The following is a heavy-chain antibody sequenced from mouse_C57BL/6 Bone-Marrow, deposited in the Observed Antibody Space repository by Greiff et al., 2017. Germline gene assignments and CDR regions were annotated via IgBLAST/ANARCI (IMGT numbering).Heavy chain of an antibody. D-gene: IGHD4-1*01. Sequence: VQLQQSGAELVRPGPSVTLSCTVSGYSFTSYWMHWVKQRPGQGLEWIGVIDTSDSYTNYNQKFKGKATLTVDTSSSTAYMQRSRLTSEDAAAYCCAPNGTTWFAYWGQGTLVTVSA. V-gene: IGHV1-59*01. J-gene: IGHJ3*01. CDR1: GYSFTSYW. CDR3: APNGTTWFAY. CDR2: IDTSDSYT.